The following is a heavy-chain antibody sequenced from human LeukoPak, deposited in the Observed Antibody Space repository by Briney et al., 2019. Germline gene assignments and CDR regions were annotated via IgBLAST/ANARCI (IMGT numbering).Heavy chain of an antibody. CDR1: GGSISSYY. CDR3: ARGYYDSRDAFDI. J-gene: IGHJ3*02. D-gene: IGHD3-22*01. CDR2: IYYSGST. V-gene: IGHV4-59*12. Sequence: SETLSLTCTVSGGSISSYYWSWIRQPPGKGLEWIGYIYYSGSTNYNPSLKSRVTISVDTSKNQFSLKLSSVTAADTAVYYCARGYYDSRDAFDIWGQGTMVTVSS.